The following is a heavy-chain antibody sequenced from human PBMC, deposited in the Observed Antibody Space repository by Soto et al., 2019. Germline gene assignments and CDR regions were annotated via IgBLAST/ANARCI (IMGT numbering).Heavy chain of an antibody. Sequence: QEELVESGGGVVQPGRSLRLSCAASGFTFSGFGMHWVRQAPGKGLEWVAVISYDGTSEIYADSVKGRFSVSRDNSKNIGYLLITSVRDEDTAMYYRARWGKRDVGSSPPSDLWGQATLVTVSS. D-gene: IGHD3-16*01. V-gene: IGHV3-30*03. CDR3: ARWGKRDVGSSPPSDL. CDR1: GFTFSGFG. J-gene: IGHJ5*02. CDR2: ISYDGTSE.